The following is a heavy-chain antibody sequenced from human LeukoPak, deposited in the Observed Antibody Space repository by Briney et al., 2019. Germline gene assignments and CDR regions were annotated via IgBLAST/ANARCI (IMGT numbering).Heavy chain of an antibody. D-gene: IGHD3-3*01. Sequence: PGGSLRLSCVTSGFTFTSYAMSWVRQAPGKGLEWVSATGVSGGSTYYADSVKGRFTISRDNSKNTLYLQMNSPRAEDTAVYYCAKVLFGPTSPPDAFDIWGQGTMVTVSS. CDR1: GFTFTSYA. CDR2: TGVSGGST. CDR3: AKVLFGPTSPPDAFDI. V-gene: IGHV3-23*01. J-gene: IGHJ3*02.